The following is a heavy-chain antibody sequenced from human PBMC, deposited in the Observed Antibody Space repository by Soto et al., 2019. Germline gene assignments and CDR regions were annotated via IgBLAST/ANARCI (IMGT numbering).Heavy chain of an antibody. J-gene: IGHJ4*02. Sequence: GGSLRLSCTASGFTFGDYAMSWFRQAPGKGLEWVGFIRSKAYGGTTEYAASVKGRFTISRDDSKSIAYLQMNSLKTEDTAVYYCTSSGYALWYFDYWGQGTLVTVSS. CDR2: IRSKAYGGTT. V-gene: IGHV3-49*03. D-gene: IGHD5-12*01. CDR1: GFTFGDYA. CDR3: TSSGYALWYFDY.